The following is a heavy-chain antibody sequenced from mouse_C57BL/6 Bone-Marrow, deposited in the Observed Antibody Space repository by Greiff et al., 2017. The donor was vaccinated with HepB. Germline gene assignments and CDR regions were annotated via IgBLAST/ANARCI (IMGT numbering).Heavy chain of an antibody. J-gene: IGHJ1*03. Sequence: VHLVESGPGLVQPSQSLSITCTVSGFSLTSYGVHWVRQSPGKGLEWLGVIWSGGSTDYNAAFISRLSISKDNSKSQVFFKMNSLQADDTAIYYCARTRWSWYFDVWGTGTTVTVSS. V-gene: IGHV2-2*01. D-gene: IGHD2-3*01. CDR2: IWSGGST. CDR1: GFSLTSYG. CDR3: ARTRWSWYFDV.